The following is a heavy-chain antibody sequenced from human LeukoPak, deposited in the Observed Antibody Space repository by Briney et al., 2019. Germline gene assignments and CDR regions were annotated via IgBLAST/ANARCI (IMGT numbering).Heavy chain of an antibody. CDR3: VKLDWGYYYDT. D-gene: IGHD3-22*01. CDR2: ISTNGGGT. Sequence: PGGSLRLSCSASGFAFSNYAMHWVRQAPGKGLEYVSAISTNGGGTYYADSVKGRFTISRDNSKNTLYPQMSSLRAEDTALYYCVKLDWGYYYDTWGQGTLVTVSS. J-gene: IGHJ5*02. CDR1: GFAFSNYA. V-gene: IGHV3-64D*09.